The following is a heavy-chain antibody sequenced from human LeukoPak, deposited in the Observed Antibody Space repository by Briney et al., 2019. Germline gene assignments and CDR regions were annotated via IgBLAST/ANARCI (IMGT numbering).Heavy chain of an antibody. CDR2: INHSGST. J-gene: IGHJ4*02. V-gene: IGHV4-34*01. Sequence: GSLRLSCAASGFTFSSYAMSWVRQPPGKGLEWIGEINHSGSTNYNPSLKSRVTISVDTSKNQFSLKLSSVTAADTAVYYCARGQPGGGYWGQGTLVTVSS. CDR3: ARGQPGGGY. D-gene: IGHD3-10*01. CDR1: GFTFSSYA.